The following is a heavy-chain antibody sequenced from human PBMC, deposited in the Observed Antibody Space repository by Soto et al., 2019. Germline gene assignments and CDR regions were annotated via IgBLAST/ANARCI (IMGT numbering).Heavy chain of an antibody. D-gene: IGHD2-15*01. CDR2: IIPILGSA. CDR3: TRRYCSGGSGPRYYFDY. CDR1: GGTFSSDT. Sequence: QVQLVQSGAEVKKPGSSVKVSCKASGGTFSSDTISWQRQAPGHGLEWMGRIIPILGSANYAQKFQGRVPITADKSTRTAYMELSSRRSEDTAVYYCTRRYCSGGSGPRYYFDYGGQGTLVTVSA. V-gene: IGHV1-69*02. J-gene: IGHJ4*02.